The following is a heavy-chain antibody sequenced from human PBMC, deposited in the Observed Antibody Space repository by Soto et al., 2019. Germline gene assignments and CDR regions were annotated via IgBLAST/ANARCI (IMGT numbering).Heavy chain of an antibody. J-gene: IGHJ5*02. CDR1: GFNFSSHG. CDR3: ARGLKKFVAGWFDL. Sequence: GGSLRLSCAASGFNFSSHGMNWFRQAPGKGLEWVASISSSSTYIYYADSVKGRFTLSRDNAQNSLSLQMNNLRVDDTALYYCARGLKKFVAGWFDLWGQGTLVTVSS. CDR2: ISSSSTYI. V-gene: IGHV3-21*01. D-gene: IGHD2-15*01.